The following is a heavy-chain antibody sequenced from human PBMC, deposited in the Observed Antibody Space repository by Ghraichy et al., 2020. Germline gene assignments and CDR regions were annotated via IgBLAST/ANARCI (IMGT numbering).Heavy chain of an antibody. CDR1: GGSISSGDYY. V-gene: IGHV4-30-4*01. CDR2: IYYSGST. CDR3: ARVPYCGGDCYTHYFDY. J-gene: IGHJ4*02. D-gene: IGHD2-21*01. Sequence: SETLSLTCTVSGGSISSGDYYWSWIRQPPGKGLEWIGYIYYSGSTYYNPSLKSRVTISVDTSKNQFSLKLSSVTAADTAVYYCARVPYCGGDCYTHYFDYWGQGTLVTVSS.